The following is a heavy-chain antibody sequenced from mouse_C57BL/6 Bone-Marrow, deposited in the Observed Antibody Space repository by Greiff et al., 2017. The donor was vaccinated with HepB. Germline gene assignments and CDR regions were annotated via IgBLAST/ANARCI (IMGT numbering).Heavy chain of an antibody. Sequence: VQLQQSGAELVRPGASVKLSCTASGFNIKDDYMHWVKQRPEQGLEWIGWIDPENGDTEYASKFQGKATITADTSSNPAYLQLSSLTSGDTAVYYCTNDNPYTDAMDYWGRGTSVTVSS. CDR2: IDPENGDT. J-gene: IGHJ4*01. V-gene: IGHV14-4*01. CDR3: TNDNPYTDAMDY. CDR1: GFNIKDDY. D-gene: IGHD1-3*01.